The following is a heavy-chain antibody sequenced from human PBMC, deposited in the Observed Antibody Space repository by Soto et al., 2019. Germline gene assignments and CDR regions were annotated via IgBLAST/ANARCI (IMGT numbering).Heavy chain of an antibody. J-gene: IGHJ4*02. CDR2: MNHLGSS. Sequence: QVQLQQWGAGLLKPSATLSLTCTVHGASFTGHYWSWVRQSPGKGLEWIGEMNHLGSSNYNPSLKSRVTLSVETSKNEFSLTLRSVTAVDTAVYFCGGAEAGPNNYWGQGTLVTVSS. CDR1: GASFTGHY. D-gene: IGHD6-13*01. CDR3: GGAEAGPNNY. V-gene: IGHV4-34*01.